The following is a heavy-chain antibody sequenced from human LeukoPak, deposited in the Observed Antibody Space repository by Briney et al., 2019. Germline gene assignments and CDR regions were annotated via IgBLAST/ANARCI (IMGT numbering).Heavy chain of an antibody. CDR2: ISAYNGNT. V-gene: IGHV1-18*04. D-gene: IGHD3-9*01. CDR1: GYTFTSYG. Sequence: GASVKVSCKASGYTFTSYGISWVRQAPGQGLEWMGWISAYNGNTNYAQKLQGRVTMTTDTSTSTAYVELRSLRSDDTAVYYCARADILTSPFDPWGQGTLVTVSS. CDR3: ARADILTSPFDP. J-gene: IGHJ5*02.